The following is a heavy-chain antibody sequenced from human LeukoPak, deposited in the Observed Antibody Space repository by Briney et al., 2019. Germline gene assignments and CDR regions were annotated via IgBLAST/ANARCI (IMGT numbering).Heavy chain of an antibody. CDR1: GGSISSGGYS. D-gene: IGHD5-24*01. CDR3: ARINGHIFDY. V-gene: IGHV4-30-2*02. CDR2: IYHSGST. Sequence: PSQTLSLTCAVSGGSISSGGYSWSWIRQPPGKGLEWIGYIYHSGSTYYNPSLKSRATISVDMSKNEFSLKLSSVTTADTAIYYCARINGHIFDYWGQGTLVTVSS. J-gene: IGHJ4*02.